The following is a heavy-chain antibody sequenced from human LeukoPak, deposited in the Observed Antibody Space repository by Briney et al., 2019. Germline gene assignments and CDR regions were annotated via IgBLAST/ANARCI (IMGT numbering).Heavy chain of an antibody. CDR1: GFTFDSYG. D-gene: IGHD2-2*01. J-gene: IGHJ4*02. CDR2: ISSSSTYI. Sequence: GGSLRLSCAASGFTFDSYGMNWVRQAPGKGLEWISSISSSSTYIYYADSVKGRFTISSDNAKNSLYLQMNSLRAEDTAVYYCARAYCSSTRCSYYFDSWGQGTLVTVSS. CDR3: ARAYCSSTRCSYYFDS. V-gene: IGHV3-21*01.